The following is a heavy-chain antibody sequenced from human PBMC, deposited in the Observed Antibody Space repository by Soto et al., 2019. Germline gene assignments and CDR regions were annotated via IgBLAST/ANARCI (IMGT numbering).Heavy chain of an antibody. Sequence: EASVKVSCKASGGTFSSYTISWVRQAPGQGLEWMGRIIPILGIANYAQKFQGRVTITADKSTSTAYMELSSLRSEDTAVYYCASLGRIQLWDYWGQGTLVTVSS. CDR1: GGTFSSYT. V-gene: IGHV1-69*02. D-gene: IGHD5-18*01. J-gene: IGHJ4*02. CDR2: IIPILGIA. CDR3: ASLGRIQLWDY.